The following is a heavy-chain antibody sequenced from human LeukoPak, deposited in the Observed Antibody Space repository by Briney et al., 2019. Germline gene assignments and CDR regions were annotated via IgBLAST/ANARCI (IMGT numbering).Heavy chain of an antibody. D-gene: IGHD1-26*01. V-gene: IGHV3-74*01. CDR2: ISTDAGSTT. Sequence: GGSLRLSCAASGFTFRTYWMHWVRQAPGEGLVWVSRISTDAGSTTDYADSVKGRFTISRDNTKNTLYLQMNSLRAEDTAVYYCARDLYSGSYRFLDYWGQGTLVTVAS. CDR3: ARDLYSGSYRFLDY. CDR1: GFTFRTYW. J-gene: IGHJ4*02.